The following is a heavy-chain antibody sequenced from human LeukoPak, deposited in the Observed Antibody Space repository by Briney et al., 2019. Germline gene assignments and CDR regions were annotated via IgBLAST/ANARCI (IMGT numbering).Heavy chain of an antibody. D-gene: IGHD3-22*01. CDR3: AKTTPVNYYDSSGYTDY. Sequence: GGSLRLSCTASGFTFSSYAMSWVRQAPGKGLEWVSAISGSGGSTYYADSVKGRFTISRDNSKNTLYLQMNSLRAEDTAVYYCAKTTPVNYYDSSGYTDYWGQGTLVTVSS. CDR1: GFTFSSYA. J-gene: IGHJ4*02. CDR2: ISGSGGST. V-gene: IGHV3-23*01.